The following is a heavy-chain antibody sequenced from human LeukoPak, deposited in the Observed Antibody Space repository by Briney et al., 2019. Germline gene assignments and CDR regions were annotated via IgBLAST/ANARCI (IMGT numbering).Heavy chain of an antibody. CDR1: GFTFSAYA. Sequence: PGGSLRLSCEASGFTFSAYAMTWVRQAPGKGLEWVSSIGSDNKPHYSESVKGRFAISRDNSKSMLFLQLNSLRAEDTAVYYCAKDSRYSGSFNDAFDMWGQGTIVIVSS. CDR3: AKDSRYSGSFNDAFDM. CDR2: IGSDNKP. D-gene: IGHD1-26*01. V-gene: IGHV3-23*05. J-gene: IGHJ3*02.